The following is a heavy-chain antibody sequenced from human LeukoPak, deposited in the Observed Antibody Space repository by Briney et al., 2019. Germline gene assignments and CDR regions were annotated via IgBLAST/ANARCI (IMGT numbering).Heavy chain of an antibody. CDR2: IYYSGST. V-gene: IGHV4-59*08. Sequence: SETLSLTCTVSGGSISSYYWSWIRQPPGKGLEWIGYIYYSGSTNYNPSLKSRVTISVDTSKNQFSLKLSSVTAADTAVYYCARGILVPAAIDYWGQGTLVTVSS. J-gene: IGHJ4*02. CDR1: GGSISSYY. D-gene: IGHD2-2*01. CDR3: ARGILVPAAIDY.